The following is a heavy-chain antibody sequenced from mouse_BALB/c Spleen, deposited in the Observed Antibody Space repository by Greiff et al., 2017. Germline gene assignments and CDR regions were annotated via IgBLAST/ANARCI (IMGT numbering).Heavy chain of an antibody. Sequence: EVQGVESGGGLVKPGGSLKLSCAASGFTFSSYAMSWLRQTPEKRLEWVASISSGGSTYYPDSVKGRFTISRDNARNILYLQMSSLRSEDTAMYYCARSYTYAMDYWGQGTSVTVSS. J-gene: IGHJ4*01. D-gene: IGHD2-12*01. CDR3: ARSYTYAMDY. V-gene: IGHV5-6-5*01. CDR1: GFTFSSYA. CDR2: ISSGGST.